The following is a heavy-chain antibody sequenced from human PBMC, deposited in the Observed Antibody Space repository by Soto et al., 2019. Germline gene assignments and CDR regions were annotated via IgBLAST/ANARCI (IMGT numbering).Heavy chain of an antibody. CDR3: ARQVVPAARPYYYYYYMDV. CDR2: IYPGDSDT. V-gene: IGHV5-51*01. J-gene: IGHJ6*03. CDR1: GYSFTSYW. Sequence: PGESLNISCKGSGYSFTSYWIGWVRQMPGKGLEWMGIIYPGDSDTRYSPSFQGQVTISADKSISTAYLQWSSLKASDTAMYYCARQVVPAARPYYYYYYMDVWGKGTTVTVSS. D-gene: IGHD2-2*01.